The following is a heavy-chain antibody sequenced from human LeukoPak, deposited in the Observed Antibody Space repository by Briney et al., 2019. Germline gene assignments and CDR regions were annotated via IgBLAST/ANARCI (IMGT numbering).Heavy chain of an antibody. J-gene: IGHJ5*02. D-gene: IGHD3-16*01. Sequence: GGSLRLSCAASGFIFSSYWMSWVRQAPGKGLEWVANIKQDGSEKYYVDSVKGRFTISRDNAKNSLYLQMNSLRAEDTAVYYCARERGMGSWGQGTLVTVSS. V-gene: IGHV3-7*05. CDR3: ARERGMGS. CDR2: IKQDGSEK. CDR1: GFIFSSYW.